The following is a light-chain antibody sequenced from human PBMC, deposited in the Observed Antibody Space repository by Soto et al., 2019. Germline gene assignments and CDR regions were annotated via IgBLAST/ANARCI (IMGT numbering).Light chain of an antibody. CDR2: GAS. Sequence: EIVLTQSPGTLSLSPGERTSLSCRASQSVTNYLAWYQRKPGQAPRPLIYGASTRATGVPDRFSGSGSGTDFTLSISRLEPEDFAVYYCQQYGSSPRTFGQGTKLEIK. J-gene: IGKJ2*01. CDR1: QSVTNY. V-gene: IGKV3-20*01. CDR3: QQYGSSPRT.